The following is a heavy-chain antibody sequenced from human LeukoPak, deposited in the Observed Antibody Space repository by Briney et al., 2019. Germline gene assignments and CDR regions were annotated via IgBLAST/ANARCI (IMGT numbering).Heavy chain of an antibody. CDR2: IKQDGSEK. D-gene: IGHD3-3*01. CDR3: ARANPYEIDFGSGYTYLDY. CDR1: GFTFSNYW. J-gene: IGHJ4*02. V-gene: IGHV3-7*01. Sequence: PGGSLRLSCAASGFTFSNYWMSWVRQAPGKGLEWVANIKQDGSEKYYVDSVKVRFTISRDNAKNSLYLQMNSLRAEDTAVYYCARANPYEIDFGSGYTYLDYWGQGTLVTVSS.